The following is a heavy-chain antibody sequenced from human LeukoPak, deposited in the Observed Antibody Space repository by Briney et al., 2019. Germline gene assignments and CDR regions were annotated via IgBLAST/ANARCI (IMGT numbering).Heavy chain of an antibody. J-gene: IGHJ4*02. CDR2: INHRGRT. D-gene: IGHD6-13*01. Sequence: SETLSLTCAVYGGSFGGSFWTWIRQPPGKGLEWIGEINHRGRTSYNPSLKSRVTISVDTSKNQLSLNLTSVTAADTAVYFCAHSATSSSPDSWGQGTLVTVSS. CDR3: AHSATSSSPDS. CDR1: GGSFGGSF. V-gene: IGHV4-34*01.